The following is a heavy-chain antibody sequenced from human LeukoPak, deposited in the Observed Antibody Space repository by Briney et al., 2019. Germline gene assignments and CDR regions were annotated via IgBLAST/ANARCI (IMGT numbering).Heavy chain of an antibody. J-gene: IGHJ4*02. CDR2: IRTSAEGASYA. D-gene: IGHD3-9*01. CDR1: GFSFTDYP. CDR3: ASDQRYAFDY. Sequence: PGGSLRLSCATSGFSFTDYPMNWVRQAPGKGLEWVSNIRTSAEGASYAYYADSVKGRVTISRDDAKNTLYLHMNSLRDDDTAVYYCASDQRYAFDYWGQGILVTVSS. V-gene: IGHV3-48*02.